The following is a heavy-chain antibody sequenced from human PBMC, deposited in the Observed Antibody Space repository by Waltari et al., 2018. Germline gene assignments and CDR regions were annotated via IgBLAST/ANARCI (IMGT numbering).Heavy chain of an antibody. J-gene: IGHJ3*02. V-gene: IGHV6-1*01. CDR2: TYYRSQWRN. Sequence: QVQLQQSGPGLVKPSQTLSLTCAVSGDSLFTTSVAWNWIRQSPSRGLEWLGRTYYRSQWRNDYALSVKGRITVNPDTSKNHFSLQLDSVTPDDTAVYYCARGKFTAFDIWGQGIMVTVSS. CDR1: GDSLFTTSVA. CDR3: ARGKFTAFDI.